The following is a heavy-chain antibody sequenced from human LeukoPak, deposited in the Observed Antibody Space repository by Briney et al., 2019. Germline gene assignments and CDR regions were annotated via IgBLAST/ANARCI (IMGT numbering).Heavy chain of an antibody. CDR2: ISGSGGST. CDR3: ARGTVTAPDY. D-gene: IGHD4-17*01. CDR1: GFTFSSYA. Sequence: GGSLILSCAASGFTFSSYALSWVRQAPGKGLEWVSAISGSGGSTYYADSVKGRFTISRDISKNTLYLQMNSLRAEDAAVYYCARGTVTAPDYWGQGTLVTVSS. V-gene: IGHV3-23*01. J-gene: IGHJ4*02.